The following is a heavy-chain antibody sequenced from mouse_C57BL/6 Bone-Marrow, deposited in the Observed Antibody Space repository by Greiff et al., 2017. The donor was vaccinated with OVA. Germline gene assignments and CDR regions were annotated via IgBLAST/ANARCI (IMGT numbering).Heavy chain of an antibody. CDR1: GFSLSTFGMG. CDR2: IWWDDDK. Sequence: QVTLKECGPGILQPSQTLSLTCSFSGFSLSTFGMGVGWIRQPSGKGLEWLAHIWWDDDKYYNPALKSRLTISKDTSKNHVFLKIANVDTADTATDYCARIRTLHYYGSSYGYWGQGTTLTVSS. J-gene: IGHJ2*01. V-gene: IGHV8-8*01. CDR3: ARIRTLHYYGSSYGY. D-gene: IGHD1-1*01.